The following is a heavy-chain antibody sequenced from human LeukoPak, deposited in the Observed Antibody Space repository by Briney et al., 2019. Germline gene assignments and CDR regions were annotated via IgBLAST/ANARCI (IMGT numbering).Heavy chain of an antibody. CDR1: GGSIGSYY. J-gene: IGHJ4*02. Sequence: SETLSLTCTVSGGSIGSYYWSWIRQPPGKGLEWIGYIYYSGSTNYNPSLKSRVTISIDTSKNQFSLKLSSVSAADTAVYYCAKTDLPYYYGSGTTWGQGTLVTVSS. D-gene: IGHD3-10*01. CDR2: IYYSGST. V-gene: IGHV4-59*01. CDR3: AKTDLPYYYGSGTT.